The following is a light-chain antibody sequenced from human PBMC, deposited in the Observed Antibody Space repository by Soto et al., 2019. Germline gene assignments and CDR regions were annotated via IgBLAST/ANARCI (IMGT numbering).Light chain of an antibody. J-gene: IGKJ1*01. CDR3: QQYGSSPWT. V-gene: IGKV3-20*01. CDR2: GAF. CDR1: QSVSSSH. Sequence: EIVLTQSPGTLSLSPGERATLSCRASQSVSSSHLAWYQQKPGQTPRLLIYGAFSRATGIPDRVSGSGSGTDFTLTISGLEPEDFAVYYCQQYGSSPWTFGQGTKVEIK.